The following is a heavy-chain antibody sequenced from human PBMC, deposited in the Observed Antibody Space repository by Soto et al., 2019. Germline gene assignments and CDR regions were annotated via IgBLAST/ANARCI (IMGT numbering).Heavy chain of an antibody. J-gene: IGHJ4*02. CDR2: IWYDGSNK. Sequence: GGSLRLSCAASGFTFSSYGMHWVRQAPGKGLEWVAVIWYDGSNKYYADSVKGRFTISRDNSKNTLYLQMNSLRAEDTAVYYCARGPRSGYCTNGVCPYYFDYWGQGTLVTVSS. CDR1: GFTFSSYG. V-gene: IGHV3-33*01. D-gene: IGHD2-8*01. CDR3: ARGPRSGYCTNGVCPYYFDY.